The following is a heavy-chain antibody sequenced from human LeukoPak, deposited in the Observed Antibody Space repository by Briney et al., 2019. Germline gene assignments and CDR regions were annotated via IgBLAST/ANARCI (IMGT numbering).Heavy chain of an antibody. D-gene: IGHD3-10*01. CDR2: INHSGST. Sequence: SETLSLTCAVYGGSFSGYYWSWIRQPPGKGLEWIGEINHSGSTNYNPSLKSRATISVDTSKNQFSLKLSPVTAADTAVYYCARGSRYYGSGSWFDPWGQGTLVTVSS. CDR3: ARGSRYYGSGSWFDP. CDR1: GGSFSGYY. V-gene: IGHV4-34*01. J-gene: IGHJ5*02.